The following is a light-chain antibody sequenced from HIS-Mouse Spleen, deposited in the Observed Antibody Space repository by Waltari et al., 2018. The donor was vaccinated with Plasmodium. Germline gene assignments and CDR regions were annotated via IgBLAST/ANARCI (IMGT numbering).Light chain of an antibody. V-gene: IGLV1-44*01. CDR1: SSNIGSNT. Sequence: QSVLTQPPSASGTPGQRVTISCSGSSSNIGSNTANWYQQLPGTAPKLLIYSNNQRPSGVPDRFSGSKSGTSASLANSGLQSEDEADYYCAAWDDSLNGVVFGGGTKLTVL. J-gene: IGLJ2*01. CDR2: SNN. CDR3: AAWDDSLNGVV.